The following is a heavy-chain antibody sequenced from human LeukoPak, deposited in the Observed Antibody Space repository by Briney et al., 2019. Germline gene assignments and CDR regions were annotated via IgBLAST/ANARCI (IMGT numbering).Heavy chain of an antibody. CDR2: ISAYNGNT. D-gene: IGHD6-19*01. V-gene: IGHV1-18*01. CDR1: GYTFTSYG. J-gene: IGHJ4*02. Sequence: ASVKVSCRASGYTFTSYGMSWVRQAPGQGLEWMGWISAYNGNTNYAEKLQGRFTMTTDKSTSTAYMELSSLRADDTSVYYCARDRLLESIPVAGEIDYWGKGTLVTVSS. CDR3: ARDRLLESIPVAGEIDY.